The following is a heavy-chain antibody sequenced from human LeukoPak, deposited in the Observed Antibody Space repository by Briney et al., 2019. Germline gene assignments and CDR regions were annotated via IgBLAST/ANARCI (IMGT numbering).Heavy chain of an antibody. CDR1: GGSISGGGYY. CDR2: IYQSGST. V-gene: IGHV4-30-2*01. D-gene: IGHD3-3*01. Sequence: SQTLSLTCTVSGGSISGGGYYWSWIRQPPGKGLEWIGYIYQSGSTYYNPSLKSRVTISVDRSKNQFSLKLSSVTAADTAVYYCARERVNGYYDFTYFDYWSQGTLVTVSS. J-gene: IGHJ4*02. CDR3: ARERVNGYYDFTYFDY.